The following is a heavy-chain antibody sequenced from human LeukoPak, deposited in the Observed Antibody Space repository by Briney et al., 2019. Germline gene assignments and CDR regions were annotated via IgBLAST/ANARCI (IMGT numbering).Heavy chain of an antibody. D-gene: IGHD1-20*01. V-gene: IGHV3-48*01. CDR1: GFTFSSYS. Sequence: GGSLRLSCAASGFTFSSYSMDWVRQAPGKGLEWVSYISSSSSTIYYADSVKGRFTISRDNAKNSLYLQMNSLRAEDTAVYYCARRITVSFPFYYYYYMDVWGKGTTVTVSS. J-gene: IGHJ6*03. CDR2: ISSSSSTI. CDR3: ARRITVSFPFYYYYYMDV.